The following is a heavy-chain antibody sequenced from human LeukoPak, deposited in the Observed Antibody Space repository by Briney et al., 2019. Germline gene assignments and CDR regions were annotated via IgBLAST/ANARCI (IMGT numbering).Heavy chain of an antibody. J-gene: IGHJ4*02. CDR1: GFTFSSYA. V-gene: IGHV3-30-3*01. D-gene: IGHD1-26*01. CDR3: ARESRGSLDY. Sequence: PGRSLRLSCAASGFTFSSYAMHWVRQAPGKGLEWVAVISYDGSNKYYADSVKGRFTISRDNSKNTLYLQMNSLRAEDTAVYYCARESRGSLDYWGQGTLVTVSS. CDR2: ISYDGSNK.